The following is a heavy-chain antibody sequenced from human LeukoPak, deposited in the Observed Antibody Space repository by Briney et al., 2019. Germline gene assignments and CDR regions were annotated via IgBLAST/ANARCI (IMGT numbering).Heavy chain of an antibody. CDR2: IYSGGST. CDR1: GFTVSSNY. D-gene: IGHD2-2*01. J-gene: IGHJ6*02. Sequence: EGSLRLSCAASGFTVSSNYMSWVRQAPGKGLEWVSVIYSGGSTYYADSVKGRFTISRDNSKNTLYLQMNSLRAEDTAVYYCAAAMRYYYYGMDVWGQGTTVTVSS. V-gene: IGHV3-53*01. CDR3: AAAMRYYYYGMDV.